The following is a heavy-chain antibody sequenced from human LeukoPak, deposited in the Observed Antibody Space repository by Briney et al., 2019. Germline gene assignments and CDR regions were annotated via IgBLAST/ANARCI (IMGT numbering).Heavy chain of an antibody. D-gene: IGHD1-1*01. CDR3: ARDPGLERPGGVSFDY. Sequence: SETLSLTCTVSGGSISSYYWNWIRQPAGKGLEWIGRIHISGKTNYNPSLRVTMSVDASRNQFSLKLSSVTAADTAVYYCARDPGLERPGGVSFDYWGQRSLVTVSS. CDR2: IHISGKT. CDR1: GGSISSYY. V-gene: IGHV4-4*07. J-gene: IGHJ4*02.